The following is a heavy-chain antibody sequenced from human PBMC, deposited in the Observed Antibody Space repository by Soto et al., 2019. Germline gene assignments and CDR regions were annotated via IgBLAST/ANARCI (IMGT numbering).Heavy chain of an antibody. Sequence: SGFTFSSYSMNWVRQAPGKGLEWVSSISSSSSYIYYADSVKGRFTISRDNAKNSLYLQMNSLRAEDTAVYYCTTDGAWQPYYFVYWGQGALVTVSS. CDR2: ISSSSSYI. D-gene: IGHD6-13*01. J-gene: IGHJ4*02. V-gene: IGHV3-21*01. CDR1: GFTFSSYS. CDR3: TTDGAWQPYYFVY.